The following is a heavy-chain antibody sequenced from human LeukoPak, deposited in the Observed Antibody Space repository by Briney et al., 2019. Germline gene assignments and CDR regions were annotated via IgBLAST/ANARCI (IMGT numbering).Heavy chain of an antibody. D-gene: IGHD2-15*01. CDR2: IYYSGST. CDR3: ARDVRYCSGGSCYSGFDY. Sequence: SETLSLTCTVSGGSISSNHYYWGWIRQPPGKGLEWIGYIYYSGSTNYNPSLKSRVTISVDTSKNQFSLKLSSVTAADTAVYYCARDVRYCSGGSCYSGFDYWGQGTLVTVSS. V-gene: IGHV4-61*01. CDR1: GGSISSNHYY. J-gene: IGHJ4*02.